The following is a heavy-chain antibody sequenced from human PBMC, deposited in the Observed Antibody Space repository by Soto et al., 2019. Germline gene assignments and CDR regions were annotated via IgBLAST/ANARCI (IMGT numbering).Heavy chain of an antibody. J-gene: IGHJ3*02. Sequence: QVQLQESGPGLVKPSETLSLTCTVSGGSISSYYRSWIRQPPGKGLEWIGYIYYSGSTNYNPSLKSRVTISVDTSKNQFSLKLSSVTAADTAVYYCARRYGGAFDIWGQGTMVTVSS. CDR2: IYYSGST. D-gene: IGHD4-17*01. V-gene: IGHV4-59*08. CDR3: ARRYGGAFDI. CDR1: GGSISSYY.